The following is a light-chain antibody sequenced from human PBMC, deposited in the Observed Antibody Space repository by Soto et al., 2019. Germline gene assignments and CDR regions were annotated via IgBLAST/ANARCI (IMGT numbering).Light chain of an antibody. J-gene: IGLJ2*01. V-gene: IGLV1-40*01. CDR1: SSNIGAGYD. CDR2: GNS. Sequence: QSVLTQPPSVSGAPGQRVTISCTGSSSNIGAGYDVHWYQQLPGTAPKLLIYGNSNRPSGVPDRFSCSKSGTSASLAITGLQAEDEADYYCQSYDSQRVVFGGGTKLTVL. CDR3: QSYDSQRVV.